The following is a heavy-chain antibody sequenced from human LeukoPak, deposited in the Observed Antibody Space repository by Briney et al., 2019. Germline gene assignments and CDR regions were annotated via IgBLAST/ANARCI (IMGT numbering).Heavy chain of an antibody. Sequence: LETLSLTCTVSGGSVSSGSYYWSWIRQPPGKGLEWIGYIYYSGSTDYNPSLKSRVTISVDTSKNQFSLKLSSVTAADTAVYYCARDFEGLVHDYWGQGTLVTVSS. V-gene: IGHV4-61*01. CDR3: ARDFEGLVHDY. D-gene: IGHD6-19*01. J-gene: IGHJ4*02. CDR1: GGSVSSGSYY. CDR2: IYYSGST.